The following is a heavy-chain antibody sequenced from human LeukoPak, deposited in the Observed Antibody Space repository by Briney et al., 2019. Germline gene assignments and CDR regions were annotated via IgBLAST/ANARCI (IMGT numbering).Heavy chain of an antibody. CDR3: ARDSWGRFDY. J-gene: IGHJ4*02. Sequence: PSETLSLTCTVSGDSITTYYWSWIRQPPGKGLEWIGYIFQSGTTKYNPSLQSRVTILSDVSKNQFSLNLTSVTAADTAVYYCARDSWGRFDYWGQGTLVTVSS. CDR1: GDSITTYY. V-gene: IGHV4-59*01. D-gene: IGHD7-27*01. CDR2: IFQSGTT.